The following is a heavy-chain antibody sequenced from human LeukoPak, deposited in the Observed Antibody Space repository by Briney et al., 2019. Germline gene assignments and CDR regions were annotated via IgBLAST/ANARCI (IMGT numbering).Heavy chain of an antibody. CDR1: GYTFTGYY. J-gene: IGHJ3*02. CDR2: INPNSGGT. CDR3: ATRLRGVIRFAFDI. D-gene: IGHD3-10*01. Sequence: SVKVSCKASGYTFTGYYMHWVRQAPGQGLEWMGWINPNSGGTNYAQKFQGRVTMTRDTSISTAYMELSRLRSDDTAVYYCATRLRGVIRFAFDIWGQGTMVTVSS. V-gene: IGHV1-2*02.